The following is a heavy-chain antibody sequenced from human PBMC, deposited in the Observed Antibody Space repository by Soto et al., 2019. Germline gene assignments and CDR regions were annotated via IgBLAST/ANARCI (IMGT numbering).Heavy chain of an antibody. CDR1: GYTFTSYY. J-gene: IGHJ4*02. D-gene: IGHD3-10*01. V-gene: IGHV1-46*01. CDR2: INPSGGST. Sequence: GSVKVSCKASGYTFTSYYMHWVRQAPGQGLEWMGIINPSGGSTSYAQKFQGRVTMTRDTSTSTVYMELSSLRSEDTAVYYCAWTTREYYYGSGSYWPPPFDYWGQGTLVTVSS. CDR3: AWTTREYYYGSGSYWPPPFDY.